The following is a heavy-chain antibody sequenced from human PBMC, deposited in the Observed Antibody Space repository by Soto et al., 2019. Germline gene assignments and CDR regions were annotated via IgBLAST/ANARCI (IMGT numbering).Heavy chain of an antibody. V-gene: IGHV1-2*02. Sequence: ASVKVSCKASGYTFTGYYMHWVRQAPGQGLEWMGWINPNSGGTNYAQKFQGRVTMTRDTSISTAYMELSRLRSDDTAVYYCARPNGFYYDSSGYPHGFDPWGQGTLVTVSS. CDR3: ARPNGFYYDSSGYPHGFDP. J-gene: IGHJ5*02. CDR1: GYTFTGYY. D-gene: IGHD3-22*01. CDR2: INPNSGGT.